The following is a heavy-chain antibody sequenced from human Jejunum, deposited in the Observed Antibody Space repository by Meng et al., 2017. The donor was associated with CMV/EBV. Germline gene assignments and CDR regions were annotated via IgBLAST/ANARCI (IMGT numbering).Heavy chain of an antibody. CDR2: INSDGSST. J-gene: IGHJ4*02. CDR3: ARTYSSGWLGTFWDY. Sequence: FTFSSYWMHWVRQAPGKGLVWVSCINSDGSSTSYADSVKGRFTISRDNAKNTLYLQMNSLRAEDTAVYYCARTYSSGWLGTFWDYWGQGILVTVSS. D-gene: IGHD6-19*01. CDR1: FTFSSYW. V-gene: IGHV3-74*01.